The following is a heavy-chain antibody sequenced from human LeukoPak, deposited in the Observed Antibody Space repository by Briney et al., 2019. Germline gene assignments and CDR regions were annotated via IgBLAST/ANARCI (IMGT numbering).Heavy chain of an antibody. CDR1: GGSISSYY. Sequence: SGTLTLTCTVSGGSISSYYWSWIRQPPGKGLEWIGSIYHSGSTYYNPSLTSRVTISVDTSRNQFSLKLSSVTAADTAVYYCARVVPAATYYFDYWGQGTLVTVSS. V-gene: IGHV4-38-2*02. CDR2: IYHSGST. J-gene: IGHJ4*02. CDR3: ARVVPAATYYFDY. D-gene: IGHD2-2*01.